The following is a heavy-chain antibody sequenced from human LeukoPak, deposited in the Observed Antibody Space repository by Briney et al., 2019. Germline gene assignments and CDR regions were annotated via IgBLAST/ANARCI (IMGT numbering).Heavy chain of an antibody. Sequence: PGGSLRLSCAASGFTFSSYAMSWVRQAPGKGLEWVSAISGSGGSTYYADSVKGRFTISRDNSKNTLYLQMNSLRAEDTAVYYCAKDLRGPGYGDYERGPFDYWGQGTLVTVSS. J-gene: IGHJ4*02. CDR2: ISGSGGST. D-gene: IGHD4-17*01. CDR3: AKDLRGPGYGDYERGPFDY. V-gene: IGHV3-23*01. CDR1: GFTFSSYA.